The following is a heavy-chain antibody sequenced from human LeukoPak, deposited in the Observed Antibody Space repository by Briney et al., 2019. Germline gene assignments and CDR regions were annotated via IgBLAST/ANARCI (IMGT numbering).Heavy chain of an antibody. J-gene: IGHJ6*03. V-gene: IGHV3-30*02. CDR3: AKGSFYCTSSTCPQFYYYMDV. CDR1: AFTCTTYG. Sequence: VGSLIQSCTAPAFTCTTYGLIWVPNAPVKGLKTVASVRTEGREKSHAASVKGRCTIARGDSRNTVFLQMNSLTAEDTAVYYCAKGSFYCTSSTCPQFYYYMDVWGKGTTVTVSS. CDR2: VRTEGREK. D-gene: IGHD2/OR15-2a*01.